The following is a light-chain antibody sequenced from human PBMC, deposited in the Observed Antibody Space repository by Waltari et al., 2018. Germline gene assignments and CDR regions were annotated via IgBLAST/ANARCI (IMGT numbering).Light chain of an antibody. CDR2: VVS. CDR3: MQSIQPPDT. Sequence: EIVMTQIPLTLSATPGQPAAIPCRSSQSLVYSDGMTFLHWYVHKRGQSPQLLMSVVSNRVSGVPDRFSGSASGTDFTLKISRVEAEDVGVYYCMQSIQPPDTFGQGTRLEIK. CDR1: QSLVYSDGMTF. V-gene: IGKV2D-29*02. J-gene: IGKJ2*01.